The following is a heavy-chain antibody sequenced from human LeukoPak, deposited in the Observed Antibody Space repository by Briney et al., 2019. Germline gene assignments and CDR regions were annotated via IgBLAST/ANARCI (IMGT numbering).Heavy chain of an antibody. V-gene: IGHV5-51*01. Sequence: GESLKISCQGSGYRFTSFLIAWVRQMPVKGLEWMGIIYPGDSDTRYSPSFQDQVTFSADKSISTAYLQWSSLKASDTAMYYCARQDIAARPPEGYWGQGTLVIVSS. J-gene: IGHJ4*02. CDR2: IYPGDSDT. CDR1: GYRFTSFL. CDR3: ARQDIAARPPEGY. D-gene: IGHD6-6*01.